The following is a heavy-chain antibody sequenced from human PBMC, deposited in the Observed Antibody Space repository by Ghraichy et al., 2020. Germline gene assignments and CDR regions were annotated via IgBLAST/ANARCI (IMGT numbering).Heavy chain of an antibody. Sequence: GESLNISCKGSGYSFTSYWIGWVRQMPGKGLEWMGIIYPGDSDTRYSPSFQGQVTISADKSISTAYLQWSSLKASDTAMYYCARLAATTIFGVVTPLGWFDPWGQGTLVTVSS. CDR2: IYPGDSDT. J-gene: IGHJ5*02. V-gene: IGHV5-51*01. CDR3: ARLAATTIFGVVTPLGWFDP. CDR1: GYSFTSYW. D-gene: IGHD3-3*01.